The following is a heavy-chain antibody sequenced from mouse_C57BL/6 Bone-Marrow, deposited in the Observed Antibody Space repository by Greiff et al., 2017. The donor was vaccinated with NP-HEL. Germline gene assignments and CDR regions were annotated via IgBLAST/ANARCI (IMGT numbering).Heavy chain of an antibody. J-gene: IGHJ4*01. D-gene: IGHD1-1*02. CDR3: ASGRVMVVATDYYAMDY. V-gene: IGHV5-4*01. CDR1: GFTFSSYA. Sequence: EVQLVESGGGLVKPGGSLKLSCAASGFTFSSYAMSWVRQTPEKRLEWVATISDGGSYTYYPDNVKGRFTISRDNAKNNLYLQMSHLKSEDTAMYYCASGRVMVVATDYYAMDYWGQGTSVTVSS. CDR2: ISDGGSYT.